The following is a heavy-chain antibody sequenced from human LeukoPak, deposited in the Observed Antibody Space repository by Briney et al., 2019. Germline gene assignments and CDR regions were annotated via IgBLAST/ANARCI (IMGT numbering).Heavy chain of an antibody. Sequence: GGSLRLSCAASGFTFDDYAMHWVRQAPGKGLECVSLISWDGDSTYYSDSVKGRFTISRDNNKNSLYLQMNSLRTEDTALYYCATAPYDSIGIFDYWGQGTLVTVSS. V-gene: IGHV3-43D*03. J-gene: IGHJ4*02. D-gene: IGHD3-22*01. CDR1: GFTFDDYA. CDR3: ATAPYDSIGIFDY. CDR2: ISWDGDST.